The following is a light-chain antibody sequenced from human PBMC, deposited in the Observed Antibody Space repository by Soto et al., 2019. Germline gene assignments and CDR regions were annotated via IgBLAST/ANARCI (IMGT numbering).Light chain of an antibody. CDR3: QQYGRSPFT. CDR1: QSVSSNH. Sequence: EIVLTQSPGTLSLSPGERATLSCRASQSVSSNHLAWYQQRPGQAPRVVIYGASTRATGIPERFSGSGSGADFNLTISRLEPEDFGVYYCQQYGRSPFTFGHGTKVDIK. CDR2: GAS. V-gene: IGKV3-20*01. J-gene: IGKJ3*01.